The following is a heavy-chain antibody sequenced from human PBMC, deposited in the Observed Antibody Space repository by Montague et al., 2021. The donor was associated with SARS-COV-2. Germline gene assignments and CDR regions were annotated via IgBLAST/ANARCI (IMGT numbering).Heavy chain of an antibody. CDR3: ARGSYGPDGFDI. V-gene: IGHV4-59*01. J-gene: IGHJ3*02. CDR2: IYYSGST. Sequence: SKTLSLTCTVSGGSISSYYWSWIRQPPGKGLEWIGYIYYSGSTNXNPSLKSRVTISLDTSKNQFSLKLNSVTAADTAVYYCARGSYGPDGFDIWGQGTMVTVSS. D-gene: IGHD5-18*01. CDR1: GGSISSYY.